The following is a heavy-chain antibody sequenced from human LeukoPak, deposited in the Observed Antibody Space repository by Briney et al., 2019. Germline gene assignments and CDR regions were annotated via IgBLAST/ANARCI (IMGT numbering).Heavy chain of an antibody. J-gene: IGHJ4*02. CDR2: IWYDGSNK. V-gene: IGHV3-33*01. D-gene: IGHD6-13*01. CDR1: GFTFSSYG. Sequence: GGSLRLSCAASGFTFSSYGMHWVRQAPGKGLEWVAVIWYDGSNKYYADSVKGRFTISRDNSKNTLYLQMNSLRAEDTAVYYCAREGGIAAAVGLLDYWGQGTLVTVSS. CDR3: AREGGIAAAVGLLDY.